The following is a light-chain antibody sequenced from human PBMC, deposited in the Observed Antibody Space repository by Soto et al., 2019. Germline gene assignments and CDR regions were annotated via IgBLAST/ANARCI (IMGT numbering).Light chain of an antibody. V-gene: IGKV1-5*01. CDR2: DAS. CDR1: QTITTW. CDR3: QQYNAYPWT. Sequence: DIPMTQSPSTLSASVGDRVTINCRASQTITTWLAWYQQKPGKAPKLLIYDASTLESGVPSNFSGSGSGTEFSLTISSLQPEDFATYYCQQYNAYPWTLGQGTKVDIK. J-gene: IGKJ1*01.